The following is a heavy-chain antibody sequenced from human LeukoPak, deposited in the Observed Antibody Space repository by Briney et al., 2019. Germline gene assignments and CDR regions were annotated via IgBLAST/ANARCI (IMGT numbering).Heavy chain of an antibody. CDR1: GASINSGAFF. V-gene: IGHV4-39*07. J-gene: IGHJ5*02. CDR3: AREEFGTALFDL. D-gene: IGHD1-7*01. CDR2: IYHNGST. Sequence: SGTLSLTCSVSGASINSGAFFWGWIRQSPGMGLQWIASIYHNGSTYYTPSLKSRLTMSLDMSKNHFSLRLKSVTAADTAVYYCAREEFGTALFDLWGQGTLVPVSS.